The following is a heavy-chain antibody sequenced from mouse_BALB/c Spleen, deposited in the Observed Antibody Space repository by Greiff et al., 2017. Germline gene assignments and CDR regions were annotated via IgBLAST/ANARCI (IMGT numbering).Heavy chain of an antibody. V-gene: IGHV1-87*01. Sequence: VQLQQSGAELARPGASVKLSCKASGYTFTSYWMQWVKQRPGQGLEWIGAIYPGDGDTRYTQKFKGKATLTADKSSSTAYMQLSSLASEDSAVYYCARGLRLPYYAMDYWGQGTSVTVSS. D-gene: IGHD2-2*01. CDR2: IYPGDGDT. J-gene: IGHJ4*01. CDR1: GYTFTSYW. CDR3: ARGLRLPYYAMDY.